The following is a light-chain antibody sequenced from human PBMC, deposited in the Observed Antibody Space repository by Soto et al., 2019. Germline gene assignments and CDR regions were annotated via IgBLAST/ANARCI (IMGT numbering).Light chain of an antibody. Sequence: IQMTQSPPSLSASVGDRVTITCRASQYISTSLNWYQQKPGQAPKLLIYLTSNLQSGVPSRFSGSASGPDFTLTISSLQPEDFATYYCQQTYNTPRTFGLGTKVEI. CDR1: QYISTS. V-gene: IGKV1-39*01. J-gene: IGKJ2*01. CDR2: LTS. CDR3: QQTYNTPRT.